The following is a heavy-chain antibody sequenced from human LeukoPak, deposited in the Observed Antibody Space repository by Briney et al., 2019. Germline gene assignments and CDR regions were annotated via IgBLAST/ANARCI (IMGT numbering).Heavy chain of an antibody. D-gene: IGHD3-10*01. Sequence: ASVKVSCKASGYSFIGYYMHWVRQAPGQGLEWMGWISAYNGNTNYAQKLQGRVTMTTDTSTSTAYMELRSLRSDDTAVCYCARDPSGSGSYYPYWGQGTLVTVSS. CDR2: ISAYNGNT. V-gene: IGHV1-18*04. CDR3: ARDPSGSGSYYPY. J-gene: IGHJ4*02. CDR1: GYSFIGYY.